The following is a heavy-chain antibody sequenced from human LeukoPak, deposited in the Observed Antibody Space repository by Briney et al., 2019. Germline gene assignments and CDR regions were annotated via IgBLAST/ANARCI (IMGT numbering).Heavy chain of an antibody. D-gene: IGHD6-13*01. CDR1: GFTFDDYG. CDR3: ARDFGSSPYDAFDI. Sequence: GGSLRLSCAASGFTFDDYGMSWVRQAPGKGLEWVSGINWNGGSTGYADSVKGRFTISRDNAKNSLYLQMNSLRAEDTAVYYCARDFGSSPYDAFDIWGQGTMVTVSS. CDR2: INWNGGST. J-gene: IGHJ3*02. V-gene: IGHV3-20*04.